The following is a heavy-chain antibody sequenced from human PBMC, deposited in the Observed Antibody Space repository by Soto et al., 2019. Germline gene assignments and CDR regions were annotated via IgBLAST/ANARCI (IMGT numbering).Heavy chain of an antibody. J-gene: IGHJ6*02. D-gene: IGHD3-10*01. CDR2: INPKFGDT. V-gene: IGHV1-2*02. CDR3: ARNMDYYYGPGSGNGHGF. Sequence: QVQLVQSGAEMKEPGDSVRVSCEASGYTFTSYYIHWVRQAPGQGLEWMGWINPKFGDTTYAQDFQGRVSMTRDMSISTVYMELSRLTSDDTAIYYCARNMDYYYGPGSGNGHGFWGQGTTVTVCS. CDR1: GYTFTSYY.